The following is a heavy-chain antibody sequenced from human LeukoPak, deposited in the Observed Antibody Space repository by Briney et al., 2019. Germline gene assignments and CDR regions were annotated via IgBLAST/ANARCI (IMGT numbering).Heavy chain of an antibody. V-gene: IGHV3-30-3*01. CDR3: ARAHDYYDSSGYYYY. J-gene: IGHJ4*02. CDR2: ISYDGSNK. D-gene: IGHD3-22*01. CDR1: GFTFSSYA. Sequence: PGGSLRLSCAASGFTFSSYAMHWVRQAPGKGLEWVAVISYDGSNKYYADSVKGRFTISRDNSKNTLYLQMNGLRAEDTAVYYCARAHDYYDSSGYYYYWGQGTLVTVSS.